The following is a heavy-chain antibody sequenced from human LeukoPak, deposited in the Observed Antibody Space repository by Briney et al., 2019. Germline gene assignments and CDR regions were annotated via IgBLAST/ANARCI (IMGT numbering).Heavy chain of an antibody. Sequence: PGGSLRLSCVASGFTFSTYTMNWVRQAPGRGLAWVSSISSNSGYIYYADSVKGRFSISRDNTKNSLYLQMSSLRVEDTAVYYCARGREWLGPEGYYYHYMDVWGKGTTVTVSS. CDR1: GFTFSTYT. D-gene: IGHD6-19*01. V-gene: IGHV3-21*06. J-gene: IGHJ6*03. CDR2: ISSNSGYI. CDR3: ARGREWLGPEGYYYHYMDV.